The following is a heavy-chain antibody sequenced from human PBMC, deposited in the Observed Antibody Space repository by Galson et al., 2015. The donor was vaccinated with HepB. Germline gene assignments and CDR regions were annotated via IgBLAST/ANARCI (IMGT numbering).Heavy chain of an antibody. D-gene: IGHD6-19*01. Sequence: SLRLSCAASGFTFSSYIMHWVRQAPGKGLEWVSLISYDGTNKNYADSVKGRFTISRDNSKDTLYLLMYSLRAEDTAVYYCARDRSLREAQWLVPCFDSWGQGTLVTVSS. CDR3: ARDRSLREAQWLVPCFDS. CDR2: ISYDGTNK. CDR1: GFTFSSYI. J-gene: IGHJ4*02. V-gene: IGHV3-30*04.